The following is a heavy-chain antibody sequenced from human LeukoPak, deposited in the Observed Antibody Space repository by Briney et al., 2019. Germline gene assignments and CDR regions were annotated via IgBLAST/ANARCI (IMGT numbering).Heavy chain of an antibody. Sequence: GASVKVSCKASGYTFTSHGISWVRQAPGQGVEWMGWIHRYNGNTNYAQKLGGRVTMTTDTSTSTAYMELRSLRSDDTAVYYCARAPGVLLWFGELSPTDYWGQGTLVTVS. CDR3: ARAPGVLLWFGELSPTDY. J-gene: IGHJ4*02. CDR1: GYTFTSHG. CDR2: IHRYNGNT. V-gene: IGHV1-18*01. D-gene: IGHD3-10*01.